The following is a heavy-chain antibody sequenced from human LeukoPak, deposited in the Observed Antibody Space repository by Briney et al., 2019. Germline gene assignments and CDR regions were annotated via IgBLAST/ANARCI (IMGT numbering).Heavy chain of an antibody. V-gene: IGHV3-11*04. Sequence: PGGSLRLSCAASGFTFSDYYMSWIRQAPGKGLEWVSYISASGDTTHYADSVKGRFTISRDNAQNSVFLQMNSLRAEDTAIYYCARPNSFDIWGQGTMVTVFS. J-gene: IGHJ3*02. CDR3: ARPNSFDI. CDR2: ISASGDTT. CDR1: GFTFSDYY.